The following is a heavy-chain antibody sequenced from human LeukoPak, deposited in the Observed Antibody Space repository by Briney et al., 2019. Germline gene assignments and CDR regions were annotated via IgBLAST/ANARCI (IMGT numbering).Heavy chain of an antibody. CDR3: ARDRYYYGSGTYSHFDY. Sequence: SETLSLTCIVSGGSITSYYWSWIRQPAGKGLEWIGRIHTSGSTNYNPSLKSRVTMSVDTSNNQFSLRLSSVTAADTAVYYCARDRYYYGSGTYSHFDYWGQGTLVTVSS. CDR1: GGSITSYY. V-gene: IGHV4-4*07. J-gene: IGHJ4*02. D-gene: IGHD3-10*01. CDR2: IHTSGST.